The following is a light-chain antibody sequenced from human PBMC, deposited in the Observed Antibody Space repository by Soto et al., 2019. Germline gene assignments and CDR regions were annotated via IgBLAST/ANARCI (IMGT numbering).Light chain of an antibody. CDR1: QSISNF. Sequence: DIQLTQSPSSLSVAVGDRVIFTCRASQSISNFLNWYQQKPGKAPQVVIYASSLLQSGVPSRFSGRGSWTEFTLTINSLQPEDVATYYCQQSYSPSLTFGGGSRVEI. V-gene: IGKV1-39*01. CDR3: QQSYSPSLT. CDR2: ASS. J-gene: IGKJ4*01.